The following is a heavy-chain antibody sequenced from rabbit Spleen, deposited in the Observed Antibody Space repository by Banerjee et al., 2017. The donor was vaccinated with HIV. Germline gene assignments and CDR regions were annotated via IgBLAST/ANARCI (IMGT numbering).Heavy chain of an antibody. CDR2: IYTGNGKN. D-gene: IGHD1-1*01. Sequence: QEQLVESGGGLVQPEGSLTLTCKASGFSFSDRDVMCWVRQAPGKGLEWIGFIYTGNGKNYYASWAKGRFTISKTSSTTVTLQVTSLTAADTATYFCTRDDGSGHYIDGYFNLWGQGTLVTVS. J-gene: IGHJ4*01. CDR3: TRDDGSGHYIDGYFNL. CDR1: GFSFSDRDV. V-gene: IGHV1S45*01.